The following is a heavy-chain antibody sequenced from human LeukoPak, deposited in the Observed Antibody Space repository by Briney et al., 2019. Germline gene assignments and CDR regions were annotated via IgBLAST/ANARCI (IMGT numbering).Heavy chain of an antibody. CDR3: ARVMGSSWYKDLTWFDP. CDR2: IIPIFGTA. V-gene: IGHV1-69*13. D-gene: IGHD6-13*01. Sequence: SVKVSCKASGGTFGSYAISWVRQAPGQGLEWMGGIIPIFGTANYAQKFQGRVTITADESTSTAYMELSSLRSEDTAVYYCARVMGSSWYKDLTWFDPWGQGTLVTVSS. J-gene: IGHJ5*02. CDR1: GGTFGSYA.